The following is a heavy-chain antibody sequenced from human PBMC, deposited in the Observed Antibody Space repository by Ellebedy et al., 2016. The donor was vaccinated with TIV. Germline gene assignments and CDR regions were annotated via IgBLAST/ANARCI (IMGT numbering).Heavy chain of an antibody. V-gene: IGHV1-18*01. Sequence: ASVKVSXXASGYSFATYGITWVRQAPGQGLEWMGWISGYNGNTDYAQKLQGRVTMTTDTSTRTVYMELRDLRSDDTAVYYCARDSDFWLGYTGPDIWGQGTMVTVSS. CDR1: GYSFATYG. CDR2: ISGYNGNT. J-gene: IGHJ3*02. CDR3: ARDSDFWLGYTGPDI. D-gene: IGHD3-3*01.